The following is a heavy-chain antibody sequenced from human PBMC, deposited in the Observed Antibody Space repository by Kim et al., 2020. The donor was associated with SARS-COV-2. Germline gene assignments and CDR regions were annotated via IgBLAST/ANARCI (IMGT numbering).Heavy chain of an antibody. CDR3: ARGYYDSSGYYYYYYGMDV. Sequence: SVKVSCKASGGTFSSYAISWVRQAPGQGLEWMGGIIPIFGTANYAQKFQGRVAITADESTSTAYMELSSLRSEDTAVYYCARGYYDSSGYYYYYYGMDVWGQGTTVTVSS. D-gene: IGHD3-22*01. V-gene: IGHV1-69*13. J-gene: IGHJ6*02. CDR2: IIPIFGTA. CDR1: GGTFSSYA.